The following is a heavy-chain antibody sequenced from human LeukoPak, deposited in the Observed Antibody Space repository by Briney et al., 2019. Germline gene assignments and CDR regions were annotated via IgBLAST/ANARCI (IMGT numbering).Heavy chain of an antibody. CDR2: INPSGGST. J-gene: IGHJ4*02. CDR3: AREESAAAQHY. D-gene: IGHD6-6*01. CDR1: GYTFTSYY. Sequence: ASVKVSCKASGYTFTSYYMHWVRQASGQGLEWMGIINPSGGSTSYAQKFQGRVTMTRDMSTSTVYMELSSLRSEDTAVYYCAREESAAAQHYWGQGTLVTVSS. V-gene: IGHV1-46*01.